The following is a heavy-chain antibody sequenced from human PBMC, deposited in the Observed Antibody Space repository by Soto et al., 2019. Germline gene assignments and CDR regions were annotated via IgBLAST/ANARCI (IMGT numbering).Heavy chain of an antibody. J-gene: IGHJ4*02. D-gene: IGHD3-22*01. CDR2: ISGGGIST. CDR3: AKYYSSGYYYTAIDY. CDR1: GFTFSSYA. Sequence: GGSLRLSCAASGFTFSSYAMSWVRQAPGKGLEWVAAISGGGISTYYADFVKGRFTISRDNSKNTLYLQMNSLRAEDTAVYYCAKYYSSGYYYTAIDYWGQGTLVTVSS. V-gene: IGHV3-23*01.